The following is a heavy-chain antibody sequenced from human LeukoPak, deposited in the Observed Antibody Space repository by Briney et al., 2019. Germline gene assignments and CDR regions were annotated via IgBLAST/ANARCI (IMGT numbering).Heavy chain of an antibody. CDR3: ARDGSHDSSGYGDAFGI. D-gene: IGHD3-22*01. J-gene: IGHJ3*02. Sequence: GGSLRLSCAASGFTVSSNYMSWVRQAPGKGLEWVSVIYSGGSTYYADSVKGRFTVSRDNSKNTLYLQMNSLRAEDTAVYYCARDGSHDSSGYGDAFGIWGQGTMVTVSS. CDR1: GFTVSSNY. CDR2: IYSGGST. V-gene: IGHV3-53*01.